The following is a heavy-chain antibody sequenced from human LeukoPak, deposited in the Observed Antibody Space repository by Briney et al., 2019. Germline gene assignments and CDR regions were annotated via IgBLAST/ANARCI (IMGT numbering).Heavy chain of an antibody. V-gene: IGHV3-7*04. CDR3: ARFDSSGFYQMDY. CDR1: GFTFSNYC. J-gene: IGHJ4*02. D-gene: IGHD6-19*01. CDR2: IKEGGSAK. Sequence: GGSLRLSCAAAGFTFSNYCMAWVRQAPGKGLEWVANIKEGGSAKYYVDSVRGRFTISRDNAQNSLHLQMNSLRAEDTAVYYCARFDSSGFYQMDYWGQGTLVTVSS.